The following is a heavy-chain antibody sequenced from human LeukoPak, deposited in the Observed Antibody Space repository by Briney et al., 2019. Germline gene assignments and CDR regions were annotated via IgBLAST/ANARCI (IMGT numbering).Heavy chain of an antibody. V-gene: IGHV1-18*01. CDR3: ARDLRYSSGWYNNP. CDR2: ISAYNGNT. Sequence: ASVKVSCKASGYTFTSYGISWVRQAPGHGLEWMGWISAYNGNTNYAQKLQGRATMTTDTSTSTAYMELRSLRSDDTAVYYCARDLRYSSGWYNNPWGQGTLVTVSS. J-gene: IGHJ5*02. CDR1: GYTFTSYG. D-gene: IGHD6-19*01.